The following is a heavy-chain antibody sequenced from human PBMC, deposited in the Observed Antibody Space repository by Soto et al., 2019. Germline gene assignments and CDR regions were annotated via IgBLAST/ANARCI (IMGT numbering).Heavy chain of an antibody. CDR1: GGSISSGGYY. CDR3: ARDSNRAESGSYYRFDP. D-gene: IGHD3-10*01. CDR2: IYYSGST. V-gene: IGHV4-31*03. J-gene: IGHJ5*02. Sequence: PSETLSLTCTVSGGSISSGGYYWSWIRQHPGKGLEWIGYIYYSGSTYYNPSLKSRVTISVDTSKNQFSLKLSSVTAADTAVYYCARDSNRAESGSYYRFDPWGQGTLVTVSS.